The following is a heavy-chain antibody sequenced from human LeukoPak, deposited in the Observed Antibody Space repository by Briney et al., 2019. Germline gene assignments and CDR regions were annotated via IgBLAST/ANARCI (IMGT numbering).Heavy chain of an antibody. Sequence: PSETLSLTCTVSGGSISSDTYYWVWIRQPPGKGLEWIGNIYYTGSIYYSPSLKSRVTISVDTSKNQFSLKLTSVTAADTALYYCAMGKWERLRGSWFEPWGQGTLVTVSS. V-gene: IGHV4-39*01. D-gene: IGHD1-26*01. CDR3: AMGKWERLRGSWFEP. CDR1: GGSISSDTYY. J-gene: IGHJ5*02. CDR2: IYYTGSI.